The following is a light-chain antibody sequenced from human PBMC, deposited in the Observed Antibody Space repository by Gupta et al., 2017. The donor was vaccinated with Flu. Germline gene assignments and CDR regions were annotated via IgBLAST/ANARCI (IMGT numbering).Light chain of an antibody. CDR1: SSDVGGYNY. CDR3: SSYTSSSTSLYV. CDR2: EFS. J-gene: IGLJ1*01. V-gene: IGLV2-14*01. Sequence: QSALPQPASVSRSPGQSTTISCTGTSSDVGGYNYVSWYQQHPGKAPKLMIYEFSNRPSGVSNRFSGSKSGKTASLTISGLQAEDEADYYCSSYTSSSTSLYVFGTGTKVTVL.